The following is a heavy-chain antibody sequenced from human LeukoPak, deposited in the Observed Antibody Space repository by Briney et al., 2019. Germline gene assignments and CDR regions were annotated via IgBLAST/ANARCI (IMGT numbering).Heavy chain of an antibody. D-gene: IGHD1-26*01. CDR3: AKSGGYGLIDY. CDR2: IYSSGST. J-gene: IGHJ4*02. Sequence: GSLRLSCAASGFTFSTHGMYWVRQPPGKGLEWIGSIYSSGSTYYNASLQSRVTISIETSKNQISLRLNSVTAADTAMYYCAKSGGYGLIDYWGQGTLVTVSS. CDR1: GFTFSTHGMY. V-gene: IGHV4-39*01.